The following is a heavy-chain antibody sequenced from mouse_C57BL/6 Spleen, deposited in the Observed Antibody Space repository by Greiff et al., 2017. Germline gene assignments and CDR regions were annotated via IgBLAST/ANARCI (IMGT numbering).Heavy chain of an antibody. V-gene: IGHV1-64*01. CDR3: ARSTQALYAMDY. CDR2: IHPNSGST. Sequence: QVQLKQSGAELVKPGASVKLSCKASGYTFTSYWMHWVKQRPGQGLEWIGMIHPNSGSTNYNEKFKSKATLTVDKSSSTAYMQLSSLTSEDSAVYYCARSTQALYAMDYWGQGTSVTVSS. CDR1: GYTFTSYW. J-gene: IGHJ4*01. D-gene: IGHD3-2*02.